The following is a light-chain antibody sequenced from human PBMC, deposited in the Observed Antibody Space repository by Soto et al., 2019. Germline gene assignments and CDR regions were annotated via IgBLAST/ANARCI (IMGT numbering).Light chain of an antibody. J-gene: IGKJ5*01. Sequence: DIQLTQSPSFLSASVGDRVTITCRASQGISSYLAWYQQKPGKAPKLLIYAASTLQSGVPSRFSGSGSGTEFTLTISSLQPEEFATYYCQQLNSYLGITFGQGTRLEIK. CDR1: QGISSY. CDR2: AAS. V-gene: IGKV1-9*01. CDR3: QQLNSYLGIT.